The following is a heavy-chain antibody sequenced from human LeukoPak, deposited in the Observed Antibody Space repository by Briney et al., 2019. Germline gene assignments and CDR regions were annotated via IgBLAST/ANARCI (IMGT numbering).Heavy chain of an antibody. V-gene: IGHV1-2*02. J-gene: IGHJ4*02. Sequence: ASVKVSCKASGYTFTAYYLHWVRQAPGQGLEWMGWINPDSGGTNYVQKFQGRVTMTRDTSISTAYMELSGLSSDDTAVYYCARVTDETGQWGQGTLVPVSS. D-gene: IGHD2-21*02. CDR2: INPDSGGT. CDR1: GYTFTAYY. CDR3: ARVTDETGQ.